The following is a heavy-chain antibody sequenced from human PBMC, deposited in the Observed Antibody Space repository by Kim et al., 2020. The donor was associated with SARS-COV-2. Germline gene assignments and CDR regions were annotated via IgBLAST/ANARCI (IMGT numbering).Heavy chain of an antibody. CDR2: ISYDGSNK. CDR1: GFTFSSDA. CDR3: ARVLAEDYYLDYYGMDV. J-gene: IGHJ6*02. Sequence: GGSLRLSCAASGFTFSSDAMHWVRQAPGKGLEWVAVISYDGSNKYYADSVNGRFTISRDNSKNTLYLQMNSLRAEDTAVYYCARVLAEDYYLDYYGMDVWGQGTTVTVSS. V-gene: IGHV3-30-3*01. D-gene: IGHD3-22*01.